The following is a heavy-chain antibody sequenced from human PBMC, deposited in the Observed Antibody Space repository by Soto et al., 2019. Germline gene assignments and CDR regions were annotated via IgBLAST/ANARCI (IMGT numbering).Heavy chain of an antibody. Sequence: QPLTYSVSDGKIVDAGYPWNWIRQPPGKGLEWIGYIFPSGTTYYNPSLKSRVTISIDVSKNQFSLSLRSLTAADTAAYYCARSREFDFWSQGTLVT. CDR2: IFPSGTT. CDR1: DGKIVDAGYP. V-gene: IGHV4-30-2*01. CDR3: ARSREFDF. J-gene: IGHJ4*02.